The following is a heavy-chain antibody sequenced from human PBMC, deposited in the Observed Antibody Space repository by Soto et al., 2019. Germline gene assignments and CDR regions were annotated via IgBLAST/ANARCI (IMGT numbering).Heavy chain of an antibody. Sequence: GGSLRLSCAASGFTFRTYSMNWVRQAPGKGLEWVSSISSSSSYIYYADSVKGRFTISRDNAKNSLYLQMNSLRAEDTAVYYCARDSEKSYYYGMDVWGQGTTVTVSS. V-gene: IGHV3-21*01. CDR1: GFTFRTYS. CDR3: ARDSEKSYYYGMDV. J-gene: IGHJ6*02. CDR2: ISSSSSYI.